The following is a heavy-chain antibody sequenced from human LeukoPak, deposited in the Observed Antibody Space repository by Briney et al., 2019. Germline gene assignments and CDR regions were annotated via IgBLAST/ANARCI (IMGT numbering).Heavy chain of an antibody. D-gene: IGHD6-19*01. CDR1: GFTFSSYS. V-gene: IGHV3-21*01. CDR3: AKDFPREQWLEVTFDY. Sequence: GGSLRLSCAASGFTFSSYSMNGVRQAPGKGLEWVSSISSSSSYIYYADSVRGRFTISRDNAKNSLYLQMNSLRAEDTAVYYCAKDFPREQWLEVTFDYWGQGTLVTVSS. CDR2: ISSSSSYI. J-gene: IGHJ4*02.